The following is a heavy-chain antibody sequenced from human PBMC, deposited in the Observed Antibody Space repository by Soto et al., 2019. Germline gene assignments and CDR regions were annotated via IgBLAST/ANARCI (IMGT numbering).Heavy chain of an antibody. CDR2: ISGSGGST. CDR3: AKGVSLGSTVDLGY. V-gene: IGHV3-23*01. D-gene: IGHD7-27*01. J-gene: IGHJ4*02. Sequence: PGGSLRLSCAASGFTFTIFAMSWVRQSPGKGLEWVSTISGSGGSTYYADAVKGRFTISRDNSMGTLYLQMKSLRVEDTAIYYCAKGVSLGSTVDLGYWGQGTLVTVSS. CDR1: GFTFTIFA.